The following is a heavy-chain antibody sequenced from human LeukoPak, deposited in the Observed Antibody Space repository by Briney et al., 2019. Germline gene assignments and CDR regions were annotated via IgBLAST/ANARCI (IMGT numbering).Heavy chain of an antibody. D-gene: IGHD3-3*01. V-gene: IGHV3-23*01. CDR1: GFTFSSYA. CDR2: ISGSGGST. Sequence: GSLRLSCAASGFTFSSYAMSWVRQAPGKGLEWVSAISGSGGSTYYADSVKGRFTISRDNSKNTLYLQMNSPRAEDTAVYYCAKDHRYDFWSGSDYWGQGTLVTVSS. CDR3: AKDHRYDFWSGSDY. J-gene: IGHJ4*02.